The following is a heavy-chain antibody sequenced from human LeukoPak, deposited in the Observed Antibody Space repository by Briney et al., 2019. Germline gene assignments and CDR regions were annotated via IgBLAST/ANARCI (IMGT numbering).Heavy chain of an antibody. J-gene: IGHJ3*02. CDR3: ATNYYEYLHKGESRNAFDI. V-gene: IGHV4-59*01. CDR1: GGSISSYY. CDR2: IYYSGST. D-gene: IGHD3-22*01. Sequence: PSETLSLTCTVSGGSISSYYWSWIRQPPGKGLEWIGYIYYSGSTNYNPSLKSRVTISVDTSKNQFSLKLSSVTAADTAVYYCATNYYEYLHKGESRNAFDIWGQGTMVTVSS.